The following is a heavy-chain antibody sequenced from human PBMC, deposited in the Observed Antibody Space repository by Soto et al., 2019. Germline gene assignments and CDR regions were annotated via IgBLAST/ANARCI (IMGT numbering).Heavy chain of an antibody. CDR2: ISYDGSNK. CDR1: GFTFSSYG. Sequence: GGSLRLSCAASGFTFSSYGMHWVRQAPGKGLEWVAVISYDGSNKYYADSVKGRFTISRDNSKNTLYLQMNSLRAEDTAVYYCVIYMSDTAMEYYYYYGMDVWGQGTTVTVSS. J-gene: IGHJ6*02. CDR3: VIYMSDTAMEYYYYYGMDV. V-gene: IGHV3-30*03. D-gene: IGHD5-18*01.